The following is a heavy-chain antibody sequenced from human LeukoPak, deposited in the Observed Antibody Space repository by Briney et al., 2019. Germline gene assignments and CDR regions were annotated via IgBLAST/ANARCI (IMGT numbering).Heavy chain of an antibody. CDR1: GFTFSSYG. D-gene: IGHD5-12*01. V-gene: IGHV3-30*18. J-gene: IGHJ4*02. CDR2: ISYDGSNK. Sequence: PGGSLRLSCAASGFTFSSYGMHWVRQAPGKGLEWVAVISYDGSNKYYADSVKGRFTISRDNSKNTLYLQMNSLRAEDTAVYYCAKDVEYSGYETYFDYWGQGTLVTVSS. CDR3: AKDVEYSGYETYFDY.